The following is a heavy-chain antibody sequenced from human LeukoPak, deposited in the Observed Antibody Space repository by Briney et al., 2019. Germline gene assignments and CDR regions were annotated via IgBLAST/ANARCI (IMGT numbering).Heavy chain of an antibody. J-gene: IGHJ4*01. D-gene: IGHD2-15*01. CDR3: ARHSREGSARYLVGGPTDY. CDR2: IYYSGYT. Sequence: PSETLSLTCTVSGGSISSSSYYWAWIRQPPGKGLEWIASIYYSGYTYYNPSLKSRVTISVDTSKNQFSLKLTSVTAADTAVYYCARHSREGSARYLVGGPTDYWGQGTLVTVSS. CDR1: GGSISSSSYY. V-gene: IGHV4-39*01.